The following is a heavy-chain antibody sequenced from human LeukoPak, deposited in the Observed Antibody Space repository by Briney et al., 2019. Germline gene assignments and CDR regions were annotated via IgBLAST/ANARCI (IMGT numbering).Heavy chain of an antibody. CDR3: ARLPSMYSSGWRGGYYYYMDV. V-gene: IGHV4-39*07. Sequence: PSETLSLTCTVSGGSISSRPYYWGWIRQPPGTGLEWIGEINHSGSTNYNPSLKSRVTISVDTSKNQFSLKLSSVTAADTAVYYCARLPSMYSSGWRGGYYYYMDVWGKGTTVTISS. CDR1: GGSISSRPYY. D-gene: IGHD6-19*01. J-gene: IGHJ6*03. CDR2: INHSGST.